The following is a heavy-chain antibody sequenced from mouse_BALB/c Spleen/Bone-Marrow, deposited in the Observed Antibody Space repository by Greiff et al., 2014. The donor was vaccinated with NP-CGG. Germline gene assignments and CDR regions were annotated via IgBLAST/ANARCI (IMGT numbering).Heavy chain of an antibody. CDR1: GYTFSNYW. Sequence: QVQLKESGAEQMQPGASVKISCQATGYTFSNYWIEWVKQRPGHGLKWIGEILPGNTNANYNEKFKGRATFTADTSSNTAYMQLSSLTSEDSAVYYCARGWYSMDDWGQGTSVTVSS. V-gene: IGHV1-9*01. CDR2: ILPGNTNA. CDR3: ARGWYSMDD. J-gene: IGHJ4*01.